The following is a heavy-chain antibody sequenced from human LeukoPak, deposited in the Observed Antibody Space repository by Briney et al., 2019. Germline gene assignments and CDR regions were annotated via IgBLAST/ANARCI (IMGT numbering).Heavy chain of an antibody. V-gene: IGHV3-33*01. CDR2: IWYDGSNK. CDR1: GFTFSSYG. J-gene: IGHJ4*02. Sequence: GGSLRLSCGASGFTFSSYGMHWVRQAPGKGLEWVAVIWYDGSNKYYADSVKGRFTISRDNSKNTLYLQMNSLRAEDTAVYYCARGGLGERWLHFDYWGQGTLVTVSS. D-gene: IGHD5-24*01. CDR3: ARGGLGERWLHFDY.